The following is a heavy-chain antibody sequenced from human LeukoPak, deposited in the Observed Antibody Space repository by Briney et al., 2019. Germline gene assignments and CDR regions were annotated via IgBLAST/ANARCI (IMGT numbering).Heavy chain of an antibody. D-gene: IGHD2-2*01. CDR3: ENRRDYCSSTSCYVLGAFDF. V-gene: IGHV3-23*01. Sequence: GGPLRLSCAASGFTFNIYAMSCVRQAPGKGLEGVSAISGSGASTYCADSVKGRFTISRDNSKNTLYVQINSRRAEDRAGYYFENRRDYCSSTSCYVLGAFDFWGQGTMVSVSS. J-gene: IGHJ3*01. CDR1: GFTFNIYA. CDR2: ISGSGAST.